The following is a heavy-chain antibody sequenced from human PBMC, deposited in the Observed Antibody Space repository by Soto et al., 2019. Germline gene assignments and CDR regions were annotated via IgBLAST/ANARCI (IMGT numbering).Heavy chain of an antibody. D-gene: IGHD6-25*01. CDR1: GGSISSYY. V-gene: IGHV4-59*01. Sequence: SETLSLTCTVSGGSISSYYWSWIRQPPGKGLEWIGYIYYSGSTNYNPSLKSRVTISVDTSKNQFPLKLSSVTAADTAVYYCARDRIAAWTHYYYGMDVWGQGTTVTVSS. CDR2: IYYSGST. J-gene: IGHJ6*02. CDR3: ARDRIAAWTHYYYGMDV.